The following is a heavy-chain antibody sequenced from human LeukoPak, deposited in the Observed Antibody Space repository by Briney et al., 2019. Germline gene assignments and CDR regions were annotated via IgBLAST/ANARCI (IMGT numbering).Heavy chain of an antibody. V-gene: IGHV3-33*01. D-gene: IGHD6-13*01. Sequence: GGSLRLSCAASGFTFSSYGMHWVRQAPGKGLEWVAVIWYDGSNKYYADSVKGRFTISRDNSKNTLYLQMNSLRAEDTAVYYCARWSGSSWHPRYYYYGMDVWGQGTTVTVSS. CDR2: IWYDGSNK. CDR1: GFTFSSYG. J-gene: IGHJ6*02. CDR3: ARWSGSSWHPRYYYYGMDV.